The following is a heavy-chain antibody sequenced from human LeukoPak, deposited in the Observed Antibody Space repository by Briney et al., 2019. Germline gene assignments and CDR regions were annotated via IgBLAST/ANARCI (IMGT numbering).Heavy chain of an antibody. Sequence: SETLSLTCTVSGGSISSYYWSWIRQPPGKGLEWIGYIYYSGNTKYNPSHNSRVTISVDTSKNQFSLKLSSVTAADTAVYYCAKDPIVGATGGYFDYWGQGSLVTVSS. CDR1: GGSISSYY. J-gene: IGHJ4*02. D-gene: IGHD1-26*01. V-gene: IGHV4-59*01. CDR2: IYYSGNT. CDR3: AKDPIVGATGGYFDY.